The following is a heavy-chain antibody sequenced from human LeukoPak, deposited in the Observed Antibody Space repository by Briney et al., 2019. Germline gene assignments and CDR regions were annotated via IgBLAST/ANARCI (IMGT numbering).Heavy chain of an antibody. Sequence: PGGSLRLSCAASGFTFSSYEMNWVRQAPGKGLEWVSYISSSGSTIYYADSVKGRFTISRDNAKNSLYLQMNSLRAEDTAVYYCARDLLNDRDGRYYYYYYMDVWGKGTTVTISS. CDR1: GFTFSSYE. V-gene: IGHV3-48*03. CDR2: ISSSGSTI. D-gene: IGHD3-10*02. CDR3: ARDLLNDRDGRYYYYYYMDV. J-gene: IGHJ6*03.